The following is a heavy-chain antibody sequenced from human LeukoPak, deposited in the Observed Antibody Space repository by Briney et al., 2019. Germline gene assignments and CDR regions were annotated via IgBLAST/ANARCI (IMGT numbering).Heavy chain of an antibody. CDR2: INSDGRII. Sequence: GGSLRLSCVVSGFTFSNYWMHWVRQVPGKGLVWVSHINSDGRIINYADSVKGRFTISRDNAKNTLYLQMNSLRVEDTAVYYCARGRGWYFDLWGRGTLVTVSS. CDR3: ARGRGWYFDL. CDR1: GFTFSNYW. J-gene: IGHJ2*01. V-gene: IGHV3-74*01. D-gene: IGHD3-10*01.